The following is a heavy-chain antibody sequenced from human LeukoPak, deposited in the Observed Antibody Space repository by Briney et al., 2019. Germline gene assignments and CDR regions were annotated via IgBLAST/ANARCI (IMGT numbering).Heavy chain of an antibody. J-gene: IGHJ4*02. D-gene: IGHD3-3*01. CDR3: AKDTTIFGMVMKSLFDY. V-gene: IGHV3-30*18. CDR1: GNYW. Sequence: PGGSLRLSCAASGNYWMHWVRQASGKGLEWVAVISYDGSNKYHADSVKGRFTISRDNSKNALYLQMNSLRAEDTAVYYCAKDTTIFGMVMKSLFDYWGQGTLVTVSS. CDR2: ISYDGSNK.